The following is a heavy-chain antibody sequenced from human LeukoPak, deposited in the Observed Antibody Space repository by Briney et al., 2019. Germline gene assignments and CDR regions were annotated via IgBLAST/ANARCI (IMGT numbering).Heavy chain of an antibody. CDR3: AKDELLRYSSSWYGEDY. CDR2: ISYDGSNK. J-gene: IGHJ4*02. CDR1: GFTFSSYA. D-gene: IGHD6-13*01. Sequence: PGGSLRLSCAASGFTFSSYAMHWVRQAPGKGLEWVAVISYDGSNKYYADSVKGRFTISRDNSKNTLYLQMNSLRAEDTAVYYCAKDELLRYSSSWYGEDYWGQGTLVTVSS. V-gene: IGHV3-30*04.